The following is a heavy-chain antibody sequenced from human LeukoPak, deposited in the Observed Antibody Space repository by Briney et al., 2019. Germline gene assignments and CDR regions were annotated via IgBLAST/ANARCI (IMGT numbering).Heavy chain of an antibody. J-gene: IGHJ4*02. CDR3: ARDRGSSSWPPNFDY. D-gene: IGHD6-13*01. CDR2: IITSGSTI. CDR1: GFTFSSYE. Sequence: GGSLRLPCAASGFTFSSYEMNWARQAPGEGLEGVSYIITSGSTIYYPDSVKGRFTVSKDKANNSLYLQMNSLRAEDTAVYYCARDRGSSSWPPNFDYWGQGTLVTVSS. V-gene: IGHV3-48*03.